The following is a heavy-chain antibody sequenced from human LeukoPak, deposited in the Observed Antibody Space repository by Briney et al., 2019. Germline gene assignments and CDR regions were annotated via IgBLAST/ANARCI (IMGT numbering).Heavy chain of an antibody. CDR1: GGSISTSSYY. D-gene: IGHD3-22*01. J-gene: IGHJ4*02. CDR2: IFYSGST. V-gene: IGHV4-39*07. CDR3: AREGLPVYYDSSGYYPY. Sequence: SETLSLTCTVSGGSISTSSYYWGWVRQPPGKGLEWIGNIFYSGSTYYSPSLKSRVTISLDTSKNQFSLKLSSVTAADTAVYYCAREGLPVYYDSSGYYPYWGQGTLVTVSS.